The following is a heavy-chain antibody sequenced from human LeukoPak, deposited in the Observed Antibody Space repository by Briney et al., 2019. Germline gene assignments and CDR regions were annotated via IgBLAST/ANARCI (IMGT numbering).Heavy chain of an antibody. CDR2: IWYDGSNK. V-gene: IGHV3-33*01. CDR3: ARDANYYDSSGYPDY. CDR1: AFTFSSYG. D-gene: IGHD3-22*01. J-gene: IGHJ4*02. Sequence: PGGSLRLSCAASAFTFSSYGMHWVRQAPGKGLEWVAVIWYDGSNKYYADSVKGRFTISRDNSKNTLYLQMNSMRARETAVYSCARDANYYDSSGYPDYWGQGTLVTVSS.